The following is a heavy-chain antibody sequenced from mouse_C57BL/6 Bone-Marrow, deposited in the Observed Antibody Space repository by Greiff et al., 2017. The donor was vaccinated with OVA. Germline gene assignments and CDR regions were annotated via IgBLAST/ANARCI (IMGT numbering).Heavy chain of an antibody. CDR3: ARYKGRVAVDYFDY. J-gene: IGHJ2*01. D-gene: IGHD1-1*01. Sequence: EVKLVESGGGLVQPGDSLSLSCAASGFTFTNYYMSWVRQPPGKALEWLAFIRNKPNGSTTEYSASVKGRFTIASDNSQSILYLQMNARRAEDSATYYCARYKGRVAVDYFDYWGQGTALTVSS. CDR2: IRNKPNGSTT. CDR1: GFTFTNYY. V-gene: IGHV7-3*01.